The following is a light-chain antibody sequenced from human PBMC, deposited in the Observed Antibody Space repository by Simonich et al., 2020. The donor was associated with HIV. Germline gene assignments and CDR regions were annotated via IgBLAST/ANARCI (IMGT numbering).Light chain of an antibody. CDR2: DVS. V-gene: IGLV2-14*01. CDR3: SSYTSSDTYVL. J-gene: IGLJ2*01. Sequence: QSALTQPASVSGSPGQSITISCTGTSSDVGGYNYVSWYQQYPGQAPKLMIYDVSKRPPWVSNRFSGSKSGNTASLTISGLQAEDEADYYCSSYTSSDTYVLFGGGTKVTVL. CDR1: SSDVGGYNY.